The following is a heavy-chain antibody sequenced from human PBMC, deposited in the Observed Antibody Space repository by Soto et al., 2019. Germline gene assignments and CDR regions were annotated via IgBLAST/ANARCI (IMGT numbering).Heavy chain of an antibody. CDR3: AGGGLNTVGFAFDM. D-gene: IGHD1-26*01. V-gene: IGHV4-59*01. J-gene: IGHJ3*02. CDR1: GDSIRISY. Sequence: PSETLSLTCIVSGDSIRISYWSWIRQSPGNRLEWIGYIFYGGSTNYNPSLKSRVTMSVDTSKNQFSLSLSSVTAADTALYFCAGGGLNTVGFAFDMWGQGTKVTVSS. CDR2: IFYGGST.